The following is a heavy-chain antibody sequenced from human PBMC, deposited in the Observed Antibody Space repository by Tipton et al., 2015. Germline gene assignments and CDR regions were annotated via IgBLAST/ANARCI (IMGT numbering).Heavy chain of an antibody. J-gene: IGHJ6*02. CDR1: GLSFSSYG. CDR3: AKLLPQEIVVPRVYYYGMDV. D-gene: IGHD2-15*01. CDR2: ISGRSVTT. Sequence: SLRLSCAASGLSFSSYGMHWVRQAPGKGLEWVSSISGRSVTTNYADSVKGRFTISRDNSKNTLYLEMNSLRVEDTAVYYCAKLLPQEIVVPRVYYYGMDVWGQGTTVTVSS. V-gene: IGHV3-23*01.